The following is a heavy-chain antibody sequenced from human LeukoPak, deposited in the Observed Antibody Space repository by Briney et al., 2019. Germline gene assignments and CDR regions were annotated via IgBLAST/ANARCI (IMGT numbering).Heavy chain of an antibody. CDR1: GGSISGDNW. CDR2: IHHSGST. D-gene: IGHD4-17*01. J-gene: IGHJ4*02. Sequence: SETLSLTCAVSGGSISGDNWWSWVRQPPGKGLEWIGEIHHSGSTKDNPSLKSRVSISVDTSKNQFSLKLSSVTAADTAVYYCARTGSTVTMLYPFDHWGQGTLVTVSS. CDR3: ARTGSTVTMLYPFDH. V-gene: IGHV4-4*02.